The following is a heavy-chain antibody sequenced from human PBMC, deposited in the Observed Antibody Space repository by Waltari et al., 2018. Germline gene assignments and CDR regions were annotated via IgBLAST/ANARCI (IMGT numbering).Heavy chain of an antibody. J-gene: IGHJ4*02. V-gene: IGHV3-23*04. Sequence: EVRLVESGGGLVQPGGSLRLSCAASGFAFANYGMSWVRQAPGKGLGCVLSNSGSGVTTDYADSVKGRCTMSKDKSKNTLFLQMNSLRVDDTADYDCAKGSGSYYEVFDDWGRGTLVTVSS. CDR1: GFAFANYG. CDR2: NSGSGVTT. CDR3: AKGSGSYYEVFDD. D-gene: IGHD1-26*01.